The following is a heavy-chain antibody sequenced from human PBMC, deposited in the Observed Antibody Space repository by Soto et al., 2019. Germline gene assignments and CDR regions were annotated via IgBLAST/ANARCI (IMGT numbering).Heavy chain of an antibody. CDR3: ARVGGRHLRPLET. J-gene: IGHJ4*01. CDR2: ISANDGGT. V-gene: IGHV1-18*01. Sequence: QALLEQSGPEVKKPGDSVRISCWLYDSVFVTSVITWLRQAPGQGLEWMGWISANDGGTLSAMKFTDRLVMSTDPMGKMAYLRRWDVTSDDSAVYFCARVGGRHLRPLETWGHGIPVTVSS. CDR1: DSVFVTSV.